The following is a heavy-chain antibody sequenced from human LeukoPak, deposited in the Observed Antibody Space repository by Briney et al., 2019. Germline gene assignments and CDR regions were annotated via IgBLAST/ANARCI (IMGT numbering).Heavy chain of an antibody. J-gene: IGHJ4*01. CDR1: GFTFSNSA. Sequence: GGSLRLSCAASGFTFSNSAMSWVRQAPGKGLEWVSTLSGSGITTYYADSVTGRFTISRDNSKNTLYLQMNSLRAEDTAVYYCAKGIYSSGWSYFDYWGHGTQVTVSS. V-gene: IGHV3-23*01. CDR2: LSGSGITT. CDR3: AKGIYSSGWSYFDY. D-gene: IGHD6-19*01.